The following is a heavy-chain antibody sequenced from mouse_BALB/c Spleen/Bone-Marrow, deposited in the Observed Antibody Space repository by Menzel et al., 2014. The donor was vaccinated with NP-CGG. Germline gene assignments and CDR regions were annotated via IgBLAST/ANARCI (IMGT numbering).Heavy chain of an antibody. CDR1: GYTFTSYY. CDR3: TRSDGYYVPHWYFDV. J-gene: IGHJ1*01. V-gene: IGHV1S81*02. CDR2: INPSNGGT. D-gene: IGHD2-3*01. Sequence: QVQLQQSGAELVKPGASVKLSCKASGYTFTSYYMYWVKQRPGQGLEWIGEINPSNGGTNFNEKFKSKAKLTVDKSSSTAYMQLSSQTSEDSAVYYCTRSDGYYVPHWYFDVWGAGTTVTVSS.